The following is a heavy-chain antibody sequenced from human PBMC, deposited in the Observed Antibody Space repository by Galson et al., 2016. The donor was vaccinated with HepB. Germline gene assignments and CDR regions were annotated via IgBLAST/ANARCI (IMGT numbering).Heavy chain of an antibody. J-gene: IGHJ4*02. CDR3: ARSRGAGEYFEY. V-gene: IGHV1-18*01. CDR2: ISAYNGNT. CDR1: GYTFTNYG. D-gene: IGHD3-10*01. Sequence: SVKVSCKASGYTFTNYGISWVRQAPGQGLEWMGWISAYNGNTNYAQKLQARVTMTTDTPTTTAYMELRSLRSDDTAVYYCARSRGAGEYFEYWGQGTQVTVSS.